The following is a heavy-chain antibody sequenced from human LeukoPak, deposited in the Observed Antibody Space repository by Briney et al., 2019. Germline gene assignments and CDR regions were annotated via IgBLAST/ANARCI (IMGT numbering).Heavy chain of an antibody. Sequence: GGSLRLYCAASGFTSSSYSMNWVRQAPGKGLEWVSFITSSSSTIYYVDSVKGRFTISRDNAKNSLYLQMNSLRAEDTAVYYCARDRPGSGWYYFDSWGQGTLVTVSS. D-gene: IGHD6-19*01. V-gene: IGHV3-48*01. CDR2: ITSSSSTI. CDR1: GFTSSSYS. J-gene: IGHJ4*02. CDR3: ARDRPGSGWYYFDS.